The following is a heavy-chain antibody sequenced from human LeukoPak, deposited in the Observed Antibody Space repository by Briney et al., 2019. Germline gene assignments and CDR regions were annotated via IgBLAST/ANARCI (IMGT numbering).Heavy chain of an antibody. CDR1: GGSFSSY. D-gene: IGHD3-10*01. CDR2: ITHSRST. V-gene: IGHV4-34*01. J-gene: IGHJ5*01. Sequence: PSETLSLTCAVYGGSFSSYWSWIRQSPGKGLEWIGEITHSRSTNYNPSLKSRVTISLDTSKSQFSLKLTSVTAADTAVYYCARVTWFTQFGELWFDSWGQGTLLTVSS. CDR3: ARVTWFTQFGELWFDS.